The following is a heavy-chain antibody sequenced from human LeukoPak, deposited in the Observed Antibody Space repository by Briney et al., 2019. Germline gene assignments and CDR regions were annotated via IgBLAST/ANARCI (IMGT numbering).Heavy chain of an antibody. CDR2: IIPIFGTA. D-gene: IGHD2-2*01. Sequence: ASVKVSCKASGGTFSSYAISWVRQARGQGLEWMGGIIPIFGTANYAQKFQGRVTITADESTSTAYMELSSLRSEDTAVYYCARDAGRYCSSTSCYAHRYFQHWGQGTLVTVSS. J-gene: IGHJ1*01. V-gene: IGHV1-69*13. CDR1: GGTFSSYA. CDR3: ARDAGRYCSSTSCYAHRYFQH.